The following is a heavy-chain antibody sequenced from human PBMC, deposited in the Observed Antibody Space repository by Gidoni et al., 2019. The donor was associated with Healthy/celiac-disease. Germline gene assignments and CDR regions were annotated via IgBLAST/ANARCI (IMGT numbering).Heavy chain of an antibody. D-gene: IGHD1-26*01. V-gene: IGHV3-15*07. Sequence: EVQLVESGGGLVKPGGSLSLSCAASGFTFSNAWMNWVRQAPGKGLEWVGRIKSKTDGGTTDYAAPVKGRFTISRDDSKNTLYLQMNSLKTEDTAVYYCTTRFPPVLANGKFSDWFDPWGQGTLVTVSS. CDR3: TTRFPPVLANGKFSDWFDP. J-gene: IGHJ5*02. CDR2: IKSKTDGGTT. CDR1: GFTFSNAW.